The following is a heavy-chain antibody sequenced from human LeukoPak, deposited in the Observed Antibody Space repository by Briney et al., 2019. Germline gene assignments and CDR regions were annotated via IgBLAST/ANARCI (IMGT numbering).Heavy chain of an antibody. J-gene: IGHJ4*02. Sequence: PSETPSLTCTVSGDSINSTNYYWGWLRQPPGKGLEWIASISHSGNTYYNQSFKSRVTISVDTSRNHFSLMLTSVSAADTAIYHCARHIGFGDVDKRGFECWGQGTLVTVSS. CDR2: ISHSGNT. CDR3: ARHIGFGDVDKRGFEC. CDR1: GDSINSTNYY. V-gene: IGHV4-39*01. D-gene: IGHD3-3*01.